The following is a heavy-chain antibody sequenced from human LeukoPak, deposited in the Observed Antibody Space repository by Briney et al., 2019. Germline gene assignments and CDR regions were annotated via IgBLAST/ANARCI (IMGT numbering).Heavy chain of an antibody. Sequence: PGGSLRLSCAASGFSVSRNYMTWVRQAPGEGLEWVSLIYSGGSTSYADSVKGRFTISRDNSKNTLYLQMISLRAEDTAVYYCARKTDHQTGGDYWGQGTLVTVSS. CDR2: IYSGGST. J-gene: IGHJ4*02. CDR3: ARKTDHQTGGDY. CDR1: GFSVSRNY. V-gene: IGHV3-66*01. D-gene: IGHD3-9*01.